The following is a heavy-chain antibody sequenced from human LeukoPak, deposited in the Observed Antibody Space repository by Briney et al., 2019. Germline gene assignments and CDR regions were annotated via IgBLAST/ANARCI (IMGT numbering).Heavy chain of an antibody. CDR1: GGSMSSNNW. J-gene: IGHJ4*02. Sequence: PSETLSLTCAVSGGSMSSNNWWSWVRQPPGKGLEWIGEVYHDGSTNYNPSLQSRVTVSLDKSKNQFSLKLSSVTAADTAMYYCARSLYYDTSGPFDFWGQGALVSVSS. CDR3: ARSLYYDTSGPFDF. V-gene: IGHV4-4*02. D-gene: IGHD3-22*01. CDR2: VYHDGST.